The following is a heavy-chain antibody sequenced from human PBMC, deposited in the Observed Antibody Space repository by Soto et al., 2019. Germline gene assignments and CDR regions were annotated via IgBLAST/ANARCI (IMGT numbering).Heavy chain of an antibody. Sequence: GGSLRLSCAASGFTFSSYAMSWVRQAPGKGLEWVSAISGSGGSTYYADSVKGRFTISRDNSKNTLYLQMNSLRAEDTAVYYCANLDHYYDSSGYYPFDYWGQGTLVTVSS. CDR2: ISGSGGST. D-gene: IGHD3-22*01. V-gene: IGHV3-23*01. CDR1: GFTFSSYA. CDR3: ANLDHYYDSSGYYPFDY. J-gene: IGHJ4*02.